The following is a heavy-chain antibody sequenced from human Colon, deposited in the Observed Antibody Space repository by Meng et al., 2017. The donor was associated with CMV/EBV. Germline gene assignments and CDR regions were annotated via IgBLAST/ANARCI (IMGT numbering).Heavy chain of an antibody. J-gene: IGHJ4*02. D-gene: IGHD2-2*01. CDR3: ARSKDPSSTSCYDY. Sequence: GGSLRLSCAASGFTVSSDYMSWVRQAPGKGLEWVSVIYGGGGTDYGDSVKGRFTISRDSSQNTVYLQMNGLRAEDTAVYYCARSKDPSSTSCYDYWGQGTLVTVSS. V-gene: IGHV3-53*01. CDR2: IYGGGGT. CDR1: GFTVSSDY.